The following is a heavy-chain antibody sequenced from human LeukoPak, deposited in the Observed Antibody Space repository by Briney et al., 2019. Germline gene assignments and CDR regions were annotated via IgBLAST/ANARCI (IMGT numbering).Heavy chain of an antibody. Sequence: GGSLRLSCAASGFTFSSYAMHWVRQAPGKGLEWVAVISYDGSNKYYADSVKGRFTISRDNSKNTLYLQMNSLRAEDTAVYYCARAGYSSGWYVAYYYYYGMDVWGQGTTVTVSS. D-gene: IGHD6-19*01. J-gene: IGHJ6*02. CDR3: ARAGYSSGWYVAYYYYYGMDV. V-gene: IGHV3-30*04. CDR2: ISYDGSNK. CDR1: GFTFSSYA.